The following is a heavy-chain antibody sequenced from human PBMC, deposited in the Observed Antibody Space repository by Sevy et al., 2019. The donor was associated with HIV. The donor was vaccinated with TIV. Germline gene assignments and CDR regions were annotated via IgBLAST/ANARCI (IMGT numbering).Heavy chain of an antibody. Sequence: SETLSLTCSVSGGSISSSDHYRDWIRQPPGKGLEWIGSIYYSGSTYYNPSLKSRVTISVDTSKNQFSLKLSSVTAADTAVYYCARRDGYNLGYYYMDVWGKGTTVTVSS. V-gene: IGHV4-39*01. J-gene: IGHJ6*03. CDR3: ARRDGYNLGYYYMDV. D-gene: IGHD5-12*01. CDR2: IYYSGST. CDR1: GGSISSSDHY.